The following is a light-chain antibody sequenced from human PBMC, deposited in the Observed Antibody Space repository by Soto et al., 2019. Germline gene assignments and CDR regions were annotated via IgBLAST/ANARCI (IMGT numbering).Light chain of an antibody. J-gene: IGLJ3*02. CDR1: GSNIGTNY. V-gene: IGLV1-47*01. CDR2: GND. Sequence: QSVLTQPPSACGTPGQRVTISCSGSGSNIGTNYVYWYQQLPGSAPKLLIYGNDQRPSGVPDRFSGSKSGTSASLAISGVRSEDEADYYCAAWDNSLSGRLFGGGTKVTVL. CDR3: AAWDNSLSGRL.